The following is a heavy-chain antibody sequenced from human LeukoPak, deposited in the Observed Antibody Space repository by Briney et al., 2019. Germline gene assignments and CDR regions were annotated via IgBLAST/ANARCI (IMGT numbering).Heavy chain of an antibody. CDR3: ARDSRGYSAYFDY. CDR1: GGSFSGYY. J-gene: IGHJ4*02. CDR2: INHSGST. Sequence: PSETLSLTCAVYGGSFSGYYWSWIRQPPGKGLEWIGEINHSGSTNYNPSLKSRVTISVDTSKNQFSLKLSSVTAADTAVYYCARDSRGYSAYFDYWGQGTLVTVSS. V-gene: IGHV4-34*01. D-gene: IGHD5-12*01.